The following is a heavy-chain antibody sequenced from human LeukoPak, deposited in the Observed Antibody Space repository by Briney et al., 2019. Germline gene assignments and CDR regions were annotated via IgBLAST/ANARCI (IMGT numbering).Heavy chain of an antibody. Sequence: AGGSLRLSCAASGFTFSTHGIHWVRQAPGKGLEWVSVISYDGHSKYYADSVKGRFTISRDNAKNTVSLQMSSLTPEDTAVYYCAKEFCQGSCSQDYFDYWGQGTLVTVSS. CDR2: ISYDGHSK. V-gene: IGHV3-30*18. D-gene: IGHD2-15*01. CDR3: AKEFCQGSCSQDYFDY. J-gene: IGHJ4*02. CDR1: GFTFSTHG.